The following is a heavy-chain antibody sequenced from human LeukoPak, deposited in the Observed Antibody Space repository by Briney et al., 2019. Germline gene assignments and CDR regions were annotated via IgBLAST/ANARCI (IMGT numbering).Heavy chain of an antibody. D-gene: IGHD6-19*01. V-gene: IGHV1-69*01. Sequence: SVKVSCKASGGTFSSYAISWVRQAPGQGLEWMGGIIPIFGTANYAQKLQGRVTITADESTSTAYMELSSLRSEDTAVYYCARDRIVRIAVAGTYYYYGMDVWGQGTTVTVSS. J-gene: IGHJ6*02. CDR3: ARDRIVRIAVAGTYYYYGMDV. CDR2: IIPIFGTA. CDR1: GGTFSSYA.